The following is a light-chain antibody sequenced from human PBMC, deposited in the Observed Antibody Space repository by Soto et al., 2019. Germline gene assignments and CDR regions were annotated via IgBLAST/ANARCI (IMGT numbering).Light chain of an antibody. CDR3: KQYDSYPLT. CDR2: KTS. J-gene: IGKJ4*01. CDR1: QSISSW. Sequence: DIQMTQSPSTLSASVGDRVTITCRASQSISSWLAWYQKKPGKAPNLLIYKTSSLESGVPSRFSGSGSGTEFTLTVNSLEPDDFATYYCKQYDSYPLTFGEGTKVEIK. V-gene: IGKV1-5*03.